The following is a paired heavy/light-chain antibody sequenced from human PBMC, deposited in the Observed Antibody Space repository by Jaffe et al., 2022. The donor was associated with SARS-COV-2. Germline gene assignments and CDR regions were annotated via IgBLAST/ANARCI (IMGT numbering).Light chain of an antibody. CDR1: QSVSSY. V-gene: IGKV3-11*01. Sequence: EIVLTQSPATLSLSPGERATLSCRASQSVSSYLAWYQQKPGQAPRLLIYDASNRATGIPARFSGSGSGTDFTLTISSLEPEDFAVYYCQQRSNSPFTFGPGTKVDIK. J-gene: IGKJ3*01. CDR2: DAS. CDR3: QQRSNSPFT.
Heavy chain of an antibody. D-gene: IGHD2-15*01. CDR3: ARDPGGCSGGSCYSDYYYGMDV. V-gene: IGHV1-69*01. CDR2: IIPIFGTA. J-gene: IGHJ6*02. CDR1: GGTFSSYA. Sequence: QVQLVQSGAEVKKPGSSVKVSCKASGGTFSSYAISWVRQAPGQGLEWMGGIIPIFGTANYAQKFQGRVTITADESTSTAYMELSSLRSEDTAVYYCARDPGGCSGGSCYSDYYYGMDVWGQGTTVTVSS.